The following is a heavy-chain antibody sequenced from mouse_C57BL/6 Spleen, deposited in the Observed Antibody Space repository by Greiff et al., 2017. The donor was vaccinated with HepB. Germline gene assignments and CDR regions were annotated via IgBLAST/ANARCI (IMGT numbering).Heavy chain of an antibody. CDR3: ARDSGDYDDGAWFAY. D-gene: IGHD2-4*01. CDR2: ISDGGSYT. Sequence: EVQGVESGGGLVKPGGSLKLSCAASGFTFSSYAMSWVRQTPEKRLEWVATISDGGSYTYYPDNVKGRFTISRDNAKNNLYLQMSHLKSEDTAMYYCARDSGDYDDGAWFAYWGQGTLVTVSA. J-gene: IGHJ3*01. V-gene: IGHV5-4*01. CDR1: GFTFSSYA.